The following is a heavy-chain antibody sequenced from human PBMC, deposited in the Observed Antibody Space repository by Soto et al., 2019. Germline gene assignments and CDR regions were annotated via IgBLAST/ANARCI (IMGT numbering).Heavy chain of an antibody. Sequence: SETLSLTCTVSGGSISSYYWSWIRQPPGKGLEWIGYIYYSGSTNYNPSLKSRITISVDTSKNQFSLKLSSVTAADTAVYYCARVSVSGDSRGYYYYNYYGMDAWGQGTTVT. V-gene: IGHV4-59*01. D-gene: IGHD3-22*01. CDR2: IYYSGST. J-gene: IGHJ6*02. CDR1: GGSISSYY. CDR3: ARVSVSGDSRGYYYYNYYGMDA.